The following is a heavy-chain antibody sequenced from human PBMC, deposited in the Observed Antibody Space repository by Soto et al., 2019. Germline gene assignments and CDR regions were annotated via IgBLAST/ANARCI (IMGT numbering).Heavy chain of an antibody. Sequence: EVQLLESGGGLVQPGGSLRLSCAASGFTFSSYAMSWVRQAPGKGLEWVSAINGSGGSTYYADSVKGRFTISRDNSKNTLYLQMNSLRAEDTAVYYCAKANLRYYDFWSGFDYWGQGTLVTVSS. V-gene: IGHV3-23*01. CDR2: INGSGGST. J-gene: IGHJ4*02. CDR3: AKANLRYYDFWSGFDY. CDR1: GFTFSSYA. D-gene: IGHD3-3*01.